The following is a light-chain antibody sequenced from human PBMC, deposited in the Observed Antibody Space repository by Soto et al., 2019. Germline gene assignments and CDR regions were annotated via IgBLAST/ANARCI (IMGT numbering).Light chain of an antibody. CDR2: AAF. V-gene: IGKV1-39*01. CDR3: QQRSNWPSLT. Sequence: DIPMTQRPFSLSAYVGDRVTITCRASQSINRDLNWYQQKPGKAPNLLIYAAFTLESGVPSRFSGSGSGTDFTLTISSLEPEDSAVYYCQQRSNWPSLTFGGGTKVDI. J-gene: IGKJ4*01. CDR1: QSINRD.